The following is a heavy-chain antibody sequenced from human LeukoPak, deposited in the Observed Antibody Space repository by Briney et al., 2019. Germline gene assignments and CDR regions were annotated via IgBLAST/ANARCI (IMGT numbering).Heavy chain of an antibody. CDR3: ARVLPTRKAAATNWFDP. Sequence: PSETLSLTCTVSGGSISSYYWSWIRQPPGKGLEWIGYIYYSGSTNYNPSLKSRVTISVDTSKNQFSPKLSSATAADTAVYYCARVLPTRKAAATNWFDPWGQGTLVTVSS. J-gene: IGHJ5*02. CDR2: IYYSGST. V-gene: IGHV4-59*01. CDR1: GGSISSYY. D-gene: IGHD6-13*01.